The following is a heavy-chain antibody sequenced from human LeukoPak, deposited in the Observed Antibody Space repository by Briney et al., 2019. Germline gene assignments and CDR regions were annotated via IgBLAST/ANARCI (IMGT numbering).Heavy chain of an antibody. CDR1: GFTFSSYA. V-gene: IGHV3-23*01. CDR2: ISEDGVRT. D-gene: IGHD2-2*01. CDR3: SKDAQYASWLS. Sequence: GGSLRLSCAASGFTFSSYAMSWVRQAPGKGLEWVSTISEDGVRTHYADSVKGRFTISRDNSKNTLDRQMNSLRGDDTAAYYCSKDAQYASWLSGGQGTLVTVSS. J-gene: IGHJ4*02.